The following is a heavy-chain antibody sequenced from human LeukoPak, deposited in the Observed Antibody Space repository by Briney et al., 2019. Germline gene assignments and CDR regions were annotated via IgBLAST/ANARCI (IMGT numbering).Heavy chain of an antibody. CDR2: ISGSAHKI. J-gene: IGHJ4*02. D-gene: IGHD5-18*01. CDR3: AGRVTGYSSGYVY. Sequence: GGSLRLSCTASGFTLSSYAVSWVRQAPEKGLDWVSVISGSAHKIRYADSVKGRFTISRDNSENIVYLQMNNLRAEDTAVYYCAGRVTGYSSGYVYWGQGTLVTVSS. V-gene: IGHV3-23*01. CDR1: GFTLSSYA.